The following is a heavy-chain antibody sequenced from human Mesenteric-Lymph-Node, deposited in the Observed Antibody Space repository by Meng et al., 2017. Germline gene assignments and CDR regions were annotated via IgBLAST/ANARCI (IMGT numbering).Heavy chain of an antibody. D-gene: IGHD1-26*01. CDR1: GYTFTSYA. J-gene: IGHJ4*02. V-gene: IGHV7-4-1*02. Sequence: QVQTLLFWSVLKMTGASVKVSCKASGYTFTSYAMNWVRQAPGQGLEWMGWINTNTGNPTYAQGFTGRFVFSLDTSVSTAYLQISSLKAEDTAVYYCARENTIVGATYFDYWGQGTLVTVSS. CDR2: INTNTGNP. CDR3: ARENTIVGATYFDY.